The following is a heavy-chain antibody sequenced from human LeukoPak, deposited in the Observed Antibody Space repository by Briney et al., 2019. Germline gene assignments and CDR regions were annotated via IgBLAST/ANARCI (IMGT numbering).Heavy chain of an antibody. CDR3: ARLSSIAPDFDY. J-gene: IGHJ4*02. D-gene: IGHD6-6*01. Sequence: SETLSLTCTVSGGSISSSSYYWGWIRQPPGKGLEWIGSIYYSGSTYYNPSLKGRVTISVDTSKNQFSLKLSSVTAADPAVYYCARLSSIAPDFDYWGQGTLVTVSS. V-gene: IGHV4-39*01. CDR2: IYYSGST. CDR1: GGSISSSSYY.